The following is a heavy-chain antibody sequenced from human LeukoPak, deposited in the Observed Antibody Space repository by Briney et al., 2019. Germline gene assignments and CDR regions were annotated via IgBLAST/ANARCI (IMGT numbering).Heavy chain of an antibody. J-gene: IGHJ4*02. CDR2: INAGNGNI. CDR1: GYTFTSYA. V-gene: IGHV1-3*01. CDR3: ASATVVRGFDY. Sequence: GASVKVSCKASGYTFTSYAMHWVRQAPGQRLEWMGWINAGNGNIKYSQKFQGRVTITRDTSASTAYMELSSLRSEDTAVYYCASATVVRGFDYWGQGTLVTVSS. D-gene: IGHD4-23*01.